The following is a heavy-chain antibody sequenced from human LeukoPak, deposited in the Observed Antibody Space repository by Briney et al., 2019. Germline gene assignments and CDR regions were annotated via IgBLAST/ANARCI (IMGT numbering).Heavy chain of an antibody. Sequence: GASVKVSSKASGYTFTSYYIHWVRLAPGQGLEWMGTINPSGASTTSAQKFQGRVIMTRDTSTSTVYMELSSPRSEDTALYYCARGEDSSGYYYSQRHYGMDVWGQGPTVTGAS. CDR3: ARGEDSSGYYYSQRHYGMDV. CDR2: INPSGAST. J-gene: IGHJ6*02. D-gene: IGHD3-22*01. V-gene: IGHV1-46*01. CDR1: GYTFTSYY.